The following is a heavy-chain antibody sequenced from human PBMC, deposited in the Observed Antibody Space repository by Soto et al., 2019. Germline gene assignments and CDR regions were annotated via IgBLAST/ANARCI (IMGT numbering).Heavy chain of an antibody. J-gene: IGHJ6*02. CDR1: GYTFTSYG. CDR2: ISAYNGNT. Sequence: QVQLVQSGAEVKKPGASVKVSCKASGYTFTSYGISWVRQAPGQGLEWMGWISAYNGNTNYAQKLQGRVTMTTATSTSTAYMELRSLRSDDTAVYYCARPGSGSSGWHGYYGMDVWGQGTTVTVSS. CDR3: ARPGSGSSGWHGYYGMDV. V-gene: IGHV1-18*04. D-gene: IGHD6-19*01.